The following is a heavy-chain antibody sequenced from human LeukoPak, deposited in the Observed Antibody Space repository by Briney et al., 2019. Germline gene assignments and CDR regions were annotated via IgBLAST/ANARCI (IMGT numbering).Heavy chain of an antibody. Sequence: GASVKVSCKASGYTFTSYGISWVRQAPGQGLEWMGWISAYNGNTNYAQKLQGRVTMTTDTSTSTAYMELRSLRSDDTAVYYCARDWVSYYYDSSGYRDWYFDLWGRGTLVTVSS. CDR1: GYTFTSYG. CDR2: ISAYNGNT. V-gene: IGHV1-18*01. CDR3: ARDWVSYYYDSSGYRDWYFDL. J-gene: IGHJ2*01. D-gene: IGHD3-22*01.